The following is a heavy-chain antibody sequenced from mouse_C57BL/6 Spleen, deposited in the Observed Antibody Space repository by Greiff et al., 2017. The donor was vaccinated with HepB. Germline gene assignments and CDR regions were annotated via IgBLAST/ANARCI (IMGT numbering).Heavy chain of an antibody. Sequence: EVKLVESGEGLVKPGGSLKLSCAASGFTFSSYAMSWVRQTPEKRLEWVAYISSGGDYIYYADTVKGRFTISRDNARNTLYLQMSSLKSEDTAMYYCTRAGDGYCFAYWGQGTLVTVSA. D-gene: IGHD2-3*01. CDR2: ISSGGDYI. V-gene: IGHV5-9-1*02. CDR3: TRAGDGYCFAY. J-gene: IGHJ3*01. CDR1: GFTFSSYA.